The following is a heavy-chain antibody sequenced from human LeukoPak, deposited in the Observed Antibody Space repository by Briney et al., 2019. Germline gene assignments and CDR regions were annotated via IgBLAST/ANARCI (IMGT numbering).Heavy chain of an antibody. J-gene: IGHJ4*02. CDR1: GFTFSSYW. CDR3: AKGLSTPLAC. CDR2: DGSNK. D-gene: IGHD2-15*01. V-gene: IGHV3-30*02. Sequence: PGGSLRLSCAASGFTFSSYWMHWVRQAPGKGLEWVAFDGSNKYYADSVKGRFTISRDNSKNTLYLQMNSLRAEDTAVYYCAKGLSTPLACWGQGTLVTVSS.